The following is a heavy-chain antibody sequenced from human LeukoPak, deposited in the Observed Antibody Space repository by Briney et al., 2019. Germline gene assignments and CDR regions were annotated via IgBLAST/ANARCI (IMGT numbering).Heavy chain of an antibody. D-gene: IGHD6-19*01. J-gene: IGHJ6*03. CDR2: INPSGGST. Sequence: ASVKVSCKASGYTFTSYYMHWVRQAPGQGLEWMGIINPSGGSTSYAQKFQGRVTMTRDTSTSTVYMKLSSLRSEDTAVYYCARDGLYSSGWSNSYYYYYYMDVWGKGTTVTVSS. V-gene: IGHV1-46*01. CDR3: ARDGLYSSGWSNSYYYYYYMDV. CDR1: GYTFTSYY.